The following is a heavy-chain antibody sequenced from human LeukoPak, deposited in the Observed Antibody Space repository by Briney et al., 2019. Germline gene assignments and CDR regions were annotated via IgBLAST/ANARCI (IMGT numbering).Heavy chain of an antibody. CDR2: ISGGGGNT. Sequence: GGSLRLSCAASGFTFSRNAMSWVRQAPGKGLEWVSVISGGGGNTYYADSVKGRFTISRDNSKNTLYLQMNSLRAEDTAVYYCAKTPLGSSGYYYDYWGQGTLVTVSS. V-gene: IGHV3-23*01. CDR3: AKTPLGSSGYYYDY. J-gene: IGHJ4*02. CDR1: GFTFSRNA. D-gene: IGHD3-22*01.